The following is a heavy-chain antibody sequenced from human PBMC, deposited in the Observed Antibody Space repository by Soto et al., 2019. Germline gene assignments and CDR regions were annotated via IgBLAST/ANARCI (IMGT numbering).Heavy chain of an antibody. Sequence: RSQTLSLTCAISGDSVSSNTAAWNWIRSSPSRGLEWLGRTYYRSNWRHDYAVSVKSRITVNPDTSKNHFSLQLNSVTPDDTAAYYCARLPSRHWVDYWGQGTLVTVSS. D-gene: IGHD3-16*01. CDR3: ARLPSRHWVDY. J-gene: IGHJ4*02. V-gene: IGHV6-1*01. CDR1: GDSVSSNTAA. CDR2: TYYRSNWRH.